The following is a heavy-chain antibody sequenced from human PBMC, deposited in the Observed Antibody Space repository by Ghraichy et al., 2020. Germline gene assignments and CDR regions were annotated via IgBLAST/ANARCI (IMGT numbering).Heavy chain of an antibody. CDR1: GFLFSSSA. D-gene: IGHD1-26*01. J-gene: IGHJ4*02. CDR3: AKDMDGGSYFELGR. CDR2: ISGSGGLT. Sequence: GGSLRLSCAASGFLFSSSALNWVRQAPGKGLEWVSGISGSGGLTYYADSVKGRFTIYRVNSENTLYLQMNSLRAEDTAMYYCAKDMDGGSYFELGRWGQGALVTV. V-gene: IGHV3-23*01.